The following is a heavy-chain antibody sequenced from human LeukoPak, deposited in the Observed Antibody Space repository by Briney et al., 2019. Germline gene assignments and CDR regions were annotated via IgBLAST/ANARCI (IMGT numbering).Heavy chain of an antibody. D-gene: IGHD6-13*01. CDR2: INSDGSST. V-gene: IGHV3-74*01. CDR1: GFTFSSYW. J-gene: IGHJ3*02. CDR3: ARANSSSWPLDAFDI. Sequence: GGFLRLSCAASGFTFSSYWMHWVRQAPGKGLVWVSRINSDGSSTSYADSVKGRFTISRDNAKNTLYLQMNSLRAEDTAVYYCARANSSSWPLDAFDIWGQGTMVTVSS.